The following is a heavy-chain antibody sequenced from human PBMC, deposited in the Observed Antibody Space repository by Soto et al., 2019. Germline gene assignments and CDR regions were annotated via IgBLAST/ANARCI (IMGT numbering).Heavy chain of an antibody. Sequence: QVQLVQSGAEVKKPGASVKVSCKASGYTFTGYYIHWVRQAPGQGLEWMGCINPDSGGTNYAQKFQGWVTMTRETSSSTAYMELNRLRSDDTAVYYCARGYVGPNNWFDPWGQGTRVTVSS. V-gene: IGHV1-2*04. CDR1: GYTFTGYY. D-gene: IGHD3-16*01. CDR3: ARGYVGPNNWFDP. J-gene: IGHJ5*02. CDR2: INPDSGGT.